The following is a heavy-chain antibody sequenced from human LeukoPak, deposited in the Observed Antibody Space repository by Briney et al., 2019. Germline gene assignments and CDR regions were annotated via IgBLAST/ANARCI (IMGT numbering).Heavy chain of an antibody. CDR3: ARGEGYGDYVWGSYRPYYFDY. Sequence: PGGSLRLSCAASGFTFSSYAMHWVRQAPGKGLEYVSAISSNGGSTYYANSVKGRFTISRDNSKNTLYLQMGSLRAEDMAVYYCARGEGYGDYVWGSYRPYYFDYWDQGTLVTVSS. V-gene: IGHV3-64*01. D-gene: IGHD3-16*02. CDR2: ISSNGGST. J-gene: IGHJ4*02. CDR1: GFTFSSYA.